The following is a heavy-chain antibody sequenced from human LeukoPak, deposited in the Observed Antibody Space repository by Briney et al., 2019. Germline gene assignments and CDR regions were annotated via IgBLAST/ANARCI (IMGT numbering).Heavy chain of an antibody. CDR2: ISGGGGTT. CDR1: GFTFTTYA. Sequence: GWSLRLSCAASGFTFTTYAMSWVRQAPGKGLEWVSTISGGGGTTYYADSVKGRFTISRDNSKNTLYLQMQSLRAEDTAVYYCAKGGSGSTFFDYWGQGTLVTVSS. D-gene: IGHD6-13*01. CDR3: AKGGSGSTFFDY. J-gene: IGHJ4*02. V-gene: IGHV3-23*01.